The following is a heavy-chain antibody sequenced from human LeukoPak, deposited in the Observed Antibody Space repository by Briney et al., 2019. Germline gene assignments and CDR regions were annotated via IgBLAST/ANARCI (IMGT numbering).Heavy chain of an antibody. CDR2: TRNRANNYAT. CDR1: GYTFSDHY. J-gene: IGHJ4*02. V-gene: IGHV3-72*01. D-gene: IGHD4-23*01. Sequence: GGFLRLSCAASGYTFSDHYIDWVRQAPGKGLEWVGHTRNRANNYATEYAASVKGRFTISRDDSRNSVYLQMNSLKTEDTAVYYCTRWRSGTSDWGQGTLVTVSS. CDR3: TRWRSGTSD.